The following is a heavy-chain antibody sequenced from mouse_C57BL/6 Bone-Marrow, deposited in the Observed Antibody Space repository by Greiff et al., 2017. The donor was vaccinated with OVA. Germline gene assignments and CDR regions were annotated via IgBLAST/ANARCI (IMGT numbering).Heavy chain of an antibody. CDR2: ISDGGSYT. Sequence: EVQLVESGGGLVKPGGSLKLSCAASGFTFSSYAMSWVRQTPEKRLEWVATISDGGSYTYYPDNVKGRFTISRDNAKNNLYLQMSHRKAEDTAMYYWARGGATVVGDYWGQGTTLTVSS. J-gene: IGHJ2*01. CDR3: ARGGATVVGDY. D-gene: IGHD1-1*01. CDR1: GFTFSSYA. V-gene: IGHV5-4*01.